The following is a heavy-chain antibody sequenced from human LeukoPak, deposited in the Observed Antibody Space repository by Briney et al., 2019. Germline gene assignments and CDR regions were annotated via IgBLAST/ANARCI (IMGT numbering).Heavy chain of an antibody. CDR3: GRGLGLPRGSGSYLNY. V-gene: IGHV4-34*01. CDR1: GGSFSDYY. D-gene: IGHD3-10*01. CDR2: INHSGCT. Sequence: PSETLSLTCAVYGGSFSDYYWSWIRQPPGKGLEWIGEINHSGCTNYNPSLKSRVTISVDTAKNQFSLKLSSVTAADTAVYYCGRGLGLPRGSGSYLNYWGQGTLVTVSS. J-gene: IGHJ4*02.